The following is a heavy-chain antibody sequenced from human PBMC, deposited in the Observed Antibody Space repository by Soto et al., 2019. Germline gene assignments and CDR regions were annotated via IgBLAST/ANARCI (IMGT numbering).Heavy chain of an antibody. CDR1: GFTFSSYG. V-gene: IGHV3-33*01. Sequence: QVQLVESGGGVVQPGRSLRLSCAASGFTFSSYGMHWVRQAPGKGLEWVAGIWFDGSNKFYADSVKGRFTISRDNSKNTVSLQMNSLRDEDSAAYYCATTGPYWGQGTLVTVS. CDR3: ATTGPY. CDR2: IWFDGSNK. J-gene: IGHJ4*02.